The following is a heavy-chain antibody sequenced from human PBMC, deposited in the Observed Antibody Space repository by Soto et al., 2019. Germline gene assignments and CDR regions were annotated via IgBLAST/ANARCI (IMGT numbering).Heavy chain of an antibody. V-gene: IGHV1-2*02. CDR1: GYSFTGHY. CDR2: VNLNTGGS. CDR3: ARDPSSSLGRVYGMDV. J-gene: IGHJ6*02. Sequence: HVQHVQSGAEVKKPGDSVKVSCKASGYSFTGHYMHWVRRAPGRSPEWMGWVNLNTGGSDYAQEFQGRVTMTTATSIRTVYLEVTGLKFDDTAIYYCARDPSSSLGRVYGMDVWGQGTAVTVSS. D-gene: IGHD6-13*01.